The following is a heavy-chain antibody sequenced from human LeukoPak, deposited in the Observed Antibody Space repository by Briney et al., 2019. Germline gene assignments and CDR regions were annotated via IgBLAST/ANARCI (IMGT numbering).Heavy chain of an antibody. Sequence: SETLSLTCIVSGGSISSSSSYWGWIRQPPGKGLEWIGSIYYSGSTYYNPSLKSRVSISLDTSKNQFSLQLNSVTPEDTAVYYCARLRGRWYAFDIWGQGTMVTVSS. CDR3: ARLRGRWYAFDI. J-gene: IGHJ3*02. CDR1: GGSISSSSSY. V-gene: IGHV4-39*07. D-gene: IGHD4-23*01. CDR2: IYYSGST.